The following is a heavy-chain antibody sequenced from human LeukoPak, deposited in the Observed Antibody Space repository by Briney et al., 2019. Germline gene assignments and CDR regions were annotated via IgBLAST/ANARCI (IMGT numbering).Heavy chain of an antibody. J-gene: IGHJ4*02. Sequence: PGGSLRLSCAASGFTFDDYAMHWDRQAPVKGLEWVSGISWNSGSIGYADSVKGRFTISRDNAKNSLYLQMNSLRAEDTALYYCAKDIGSGSSHEGGYFDYWGQGTLVTVSS. CDR3: AKDIGSGSSHEGGYFDY. CDR2: ISWNSGSI. V-gene: IGHV3-9*01. D-gene: IGHD1-26*01. CDR1: GFTFDDYA.